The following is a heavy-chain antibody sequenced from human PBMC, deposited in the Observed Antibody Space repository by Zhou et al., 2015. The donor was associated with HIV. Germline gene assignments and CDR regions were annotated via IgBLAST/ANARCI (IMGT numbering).Heavy chain of an antibody. Sequence: LVQSGTEVRKPGSSVNVSCKASGGTFSGSDISWVRQAPGQGLEWMGSITPMFDMETYAEKFRARLTITVDKSTGAAYMELRSLRSEDAAVYYCARSSGKYDFAFDIWGQGTRLIVSS. CDR1: GGTFSGSD. CDR2: ITPMFDME. V-gene: IGHV1-69*04. D-gene: IGHD3-22*01. J-gene: IGHJ3*02. CDR3: ARSSGKYDFAFDI.